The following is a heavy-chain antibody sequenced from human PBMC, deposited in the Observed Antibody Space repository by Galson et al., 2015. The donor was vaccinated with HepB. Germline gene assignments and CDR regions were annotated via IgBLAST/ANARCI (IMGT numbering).Heavy chain of an antibody. CDR2: VNSDGIGT. D-gene: IGHD2-2*01. Sequence: SLRLSCAASGFTFSSYWMHWVRQAPGKGLVWVSRVNSDGIGTTYADSVKGRFTISRDDAKNTLYLQMDSLRAEDTAVYYCARDLEYCSGSNCLGTDAFDIWGQGTMVTVSS. V-gene: IGHV3-74*01. CDR3: ARDLEYCSGSNCLGTDAFDI. CDR1: GFTFSSYW. J-gene: IGHJ3*02.